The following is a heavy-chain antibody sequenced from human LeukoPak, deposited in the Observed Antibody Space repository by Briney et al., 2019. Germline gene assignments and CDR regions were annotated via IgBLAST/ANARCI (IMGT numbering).Heavy chain of an antibody. D-gene: IGHD3-16*02. CDR1: GDSITSGDYY. J-gene: IGHJ5*02. CDR2: IFHSGIA. CDR3: ARAVEASLQPQFDP. V-gene: IGHV4-30-4*08. Sequence: PSETLSLTCTVSGDSITSGDYYWSWIRQPPGQGLEWIGYIFHSGIAYYHPSLRSRVSISVETSKNRFSLNLNFVTAADTGLYFCARAVEASLQPQFDPWGLGILVTVSS.